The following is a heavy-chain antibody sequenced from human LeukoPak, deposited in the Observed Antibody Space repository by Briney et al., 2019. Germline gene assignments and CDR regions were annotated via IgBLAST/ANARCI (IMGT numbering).Heavy chain of an antibody. Sequence: ASVKVSCKASGYTFTSYGISWVRQAPGQGLEWMGWISAYSGNTNYAQKLQGRVTMTTDTSTSTAYMELRSLRSDDTAVYYCARVGQWLEPQGAFDIWGQGTMVTVSS. J-gene: IGHJ3*02. CDR1: GYTFTSYG. CDR2: ISAYSGNT. V-gene: IGHV1-18*01. CDR3: ARVGQWLEPQGAFDI. D-gene: IGHD6-19*01.